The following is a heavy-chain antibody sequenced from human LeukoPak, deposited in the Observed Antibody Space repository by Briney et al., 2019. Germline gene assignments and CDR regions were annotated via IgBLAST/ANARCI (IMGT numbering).Heavy chain of an antibody. J-gene: IGHJ4*02. V-gene: IGHV4-39*01. Sequence: SETLSLTCTVSGGSISSSSYYWGWIRQPPGKGLEWIGEIYHSGSTNYNPSLKSRVTISVDTSKNQFSLKLNSVTAADTAVFYCAANSADYNTLGSSYKVWGQGTLVTVSS. CDR1: GGSISSSSYY. CDR3: AANSADYNTLGSSYKV. CDR2: IYHSGST. D-gene: IGHD3-10*01.